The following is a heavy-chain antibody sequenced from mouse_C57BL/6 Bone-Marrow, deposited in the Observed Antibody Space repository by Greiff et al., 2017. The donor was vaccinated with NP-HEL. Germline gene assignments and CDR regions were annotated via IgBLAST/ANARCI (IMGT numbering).Heavy chain of an antibody. CDR1: GYSITSGYY. J-gene: IGHJ4*01. CDR2: ISYDGSN. CDR3: ARDGYDVWYYAMDY. Sequence: EVQLVESGPGLVKPSQSLSLTCSVTGYSITSGYYWNWIRQFPGNKLEWMGYISYDGSNNYNPSLKNRISITRDTSKNQFFLKLNSVTTEDTATYYCARDGYDVWYYAMDYWGQGTSVTVSS. D-gene: IGHD2-2*01. V-gene: IGHV3-6*01.